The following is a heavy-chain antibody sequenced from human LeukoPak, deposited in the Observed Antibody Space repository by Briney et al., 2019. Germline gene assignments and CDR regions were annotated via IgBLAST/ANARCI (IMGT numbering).Heavy chain of an antibody. D-gene: IGHD3-10*01. V-gene: IGHV4-39*01. CDR3: ARHGARYYSGSGSYYTTAFDS. J-gene: IGHJ4*02. CDR1: GGSISSNSYY. CDR2: IYYSGTT. Sequence: PSETLSLTCTVSGGSISSNSYYWDWIRQPPGKGLEWLGSIYYSGTTYYNPSLKSRVTTSVDTSKNQFSLKLTSVTAADTAVYYGARHGARYYSGSGSYYTTAFDSWGQGTLVTVSS.